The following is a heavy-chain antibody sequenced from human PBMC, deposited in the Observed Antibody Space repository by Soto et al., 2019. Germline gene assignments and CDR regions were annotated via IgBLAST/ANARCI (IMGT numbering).Heavy chain of an antibody. Sequence: KPSETLSLTCNVSGGSISGYYWSWIRQPPGKGLEYIGYIYYRGSTNYNPSLESRVTMSVDTSRNQFSLKVNSVTAADTAVYYCARQQLLPFSYALDVWGQGTTVTVSS. CDR2: IYYRGST. CDR1: GGSISGYY. CDR3: ARQQLLPFSYALDV. V-gene: IGHV4-59*01. D-gene: IGHD6-13*01. J-gene: IGHJ6*02.